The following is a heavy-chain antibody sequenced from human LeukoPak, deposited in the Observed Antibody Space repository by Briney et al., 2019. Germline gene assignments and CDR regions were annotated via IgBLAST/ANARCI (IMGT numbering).Heavy chain of an antibody. V-gene: IGHV1-46*01. CDR1: GYTFTCNY. Sequence: ASVKVSCKAFGYTFTCNYMHWVRQAPGQGLEWMGIINPSGGSTSYAQKFQGRITLSRDTSTSTVYMELSSLRSDDTAVYYCARAVNTPIYYFEYWGQGALVTVSS. CDR3: ARAVNTPIYYFEY. CDR2: INPSGGST. J-gene: IGHJ4*02. D-gene: IGHD1/OR15-1a*01.